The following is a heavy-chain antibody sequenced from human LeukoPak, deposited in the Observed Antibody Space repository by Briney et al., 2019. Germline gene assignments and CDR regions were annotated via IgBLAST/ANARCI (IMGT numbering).Heavy chain of an antibody. CDR3: ASFTMVRGGPLYYYGMDV. V-gene: IGHV4-59*11. CDR2: IYYSGST. D-gene: IGHD3-10*01. Sequence: PSETLSLTCTVSGGSISSHYWSWIRQPPGKGLEWIGYIYYSGSTNYNPSLKSRVTISVDTSKNQFSLKLSSVTAADTAVYYCASFTMVRGGPLYYYGMDVWGQGTTVTVSS. CDR1: GGSISSHY. J-gene: IGHJ6*02.